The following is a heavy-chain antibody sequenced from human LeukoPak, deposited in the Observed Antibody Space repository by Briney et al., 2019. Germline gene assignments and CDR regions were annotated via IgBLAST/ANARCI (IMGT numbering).Heavy chain of an antibody. CDR1: GGSISSYY. D-gene: IGHD6-13*01. CDR2: IYYSGST. CDR3: ARRAAAGWFDP. Sequence: PSETLSLTCTVSGGSISSYYWSWLRQPPGKGLEWIGYIYYSGSTNYNPSLKSRVTISVDTSKNQFSLKLSSVTAADTAVYYCARRAAAGWFDPWGQGTLVTVSS. J-gene: IGHJ5*02. V-gene: IGHV4-59*01.